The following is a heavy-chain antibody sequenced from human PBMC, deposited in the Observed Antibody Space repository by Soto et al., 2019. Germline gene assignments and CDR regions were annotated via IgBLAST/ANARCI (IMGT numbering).Heavy chain of an antibody. Sequence: QVQLVQSGAEGKKPGSSVKVSCKASGYTFTSYDINWVRQATGQGLEWMGWMNPNSGNTGYAQKFQGRVTMTRNTSISTAYMELSSLRSEDTAVYYCAREGYSSSPNTYYYYYMDVWGKGTTVTVSS. J-gene: IGHJ6*03. CDR2: MNPNSGNT. D-gene: IGHD6-6*01. CDR1: GYTFTSYD. V-gene: IGHV1-8*01. CDR3: AREGYSSSPNTYYYYYMDV.